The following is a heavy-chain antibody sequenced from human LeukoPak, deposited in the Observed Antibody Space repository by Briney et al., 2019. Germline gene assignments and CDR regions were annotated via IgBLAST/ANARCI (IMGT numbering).Heavy chain of an antibody. Sequence: GGSLRLSCAASGFTFSSYGMHWVRQAPGKGLEWVAVIWYDGSNKYYADSVKGRFTISRDNSKNTLYLQMNSLRAEDTAAYYCAREIEDYSHSSGYYPPFDYWGQGTLVTVSS. D-gene: IGHD3-22*01. CDR3: AREIEDYSHSSGYYPPFDY. J-gene: IGHJ4*02. CDR1: GFTFSSYG. V-gene: IGHV3-33*01. CDR2: IWYDGSNK.